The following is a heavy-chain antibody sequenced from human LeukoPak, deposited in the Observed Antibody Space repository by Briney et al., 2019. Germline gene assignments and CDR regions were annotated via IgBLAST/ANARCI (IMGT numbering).Heavy chain of an antibody. CDR1: GGSISSYY. Sequence: SETLSLTCTVSGGSISSYYWSWIRQPPGKGLEWIGYIYYSGSTNYNPSLKSRVTISVDTSKNQFSLKLSSVAAADTAVYYCASGYSYGHDFDYWGQGTLVTVSS. V-gene: IGHV4-59*01. J-gene: IGHJ4*02. CDR3: ASGYSYGHDFDY. CDR2: IYYSGST. D-gene: IGHD5-18*01.